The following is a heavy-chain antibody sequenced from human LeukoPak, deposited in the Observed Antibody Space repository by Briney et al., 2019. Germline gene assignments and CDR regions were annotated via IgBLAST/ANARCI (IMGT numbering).Heavy chain of an antibody. J-gene: IGHJ4*02. D-gene: IGHD3-3*01. V-gene: IGHV3-30*04. CDR1: GFTFSSNA. CDR3: ATGGKFEFWSGYHIDN. CDR2: ISYDGSNK. Sequence: GGSLRLSCEVSGFTFSSNAMYWVRQAPGKGLEWAAVISYDGSNKNFADSVKGRFTVSRDNSKHTLYLHMNSLRSDDTAMYYCATGGKFEFWSGYHIDNWGQGTLVTVSS.